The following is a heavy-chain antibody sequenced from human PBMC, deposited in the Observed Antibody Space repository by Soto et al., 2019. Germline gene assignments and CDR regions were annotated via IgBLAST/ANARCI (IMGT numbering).Heavy chain of an antibody. V-gene: IGHV3-23*01. CDR3: AKEPDVVCGSYTLFDP. D-gene: IGHD1-26*01. Sequence: EVQLLESGGGLVQPGGSLRLSCAASGFTFSSYAMSWVRQAPGKGLEWVSGISGSGGKTYYAEFVKGRFTISRDNSKNTLYLQMNSIRAEDTAVDDCAKEPDVVCGSYTLFDPWGQGTLVTVSS. CDR2: ISGSGGKT. J-gene: IGHJ5*02. CDR1: GFTFSSYA.